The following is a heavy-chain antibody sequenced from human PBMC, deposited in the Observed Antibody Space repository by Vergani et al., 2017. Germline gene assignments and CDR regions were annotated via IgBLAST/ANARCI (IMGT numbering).Heavy chain of an antibody. CDR3: AKQQLARGYYYYGMDV. V-gene: IGHV3-30*18. CDR2: ISYDESNK. Sequence: QVQLVESGGGVVQPGRSLRLSCAASGFTFSSYGMHWVRQAPGKGLEWVAVISYDESNKYYADSVKGRFTISRDNSKNTLYLQMNSLIAEDTAVYYCAKQQLARGYYYYGMDVWGQGTTVTVSS. J-gene: IGHJ6*02. CDR1: GFTFSSYG. D-gene: IGHD6-13*01.